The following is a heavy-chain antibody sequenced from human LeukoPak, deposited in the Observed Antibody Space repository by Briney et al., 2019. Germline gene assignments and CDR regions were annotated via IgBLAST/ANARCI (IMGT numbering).Heavy chain of an antibody. Sequence: GGSLRLSCAASGFTFSDYYMSWIRQAPGKGLEWVAVISNDGSNKYYADSVKGRFTISRDNSKNTLYLQMNSLRAEDTGMYYCAKDLGAPKRGSSVLYWGQGTLVTVSS. J-gene: IGHJ4*02. CDR2: ISNDGSNK. D-gene: IGHD2-2*01. CDR3: AKDLGAPKRGSSVLY. V-gene: IGHV3-30*18. CDR1: GFTFSDYY.